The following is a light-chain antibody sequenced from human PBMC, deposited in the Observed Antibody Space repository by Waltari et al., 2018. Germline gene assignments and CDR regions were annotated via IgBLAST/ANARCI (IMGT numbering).Light chain of an antibody. CDR1: TGIGGNSAF. J-gene: IGLJ3*02. CDR3: CSYVQKDIWL. Sequence: QSALTQPASVSGAPGQSIPIPCSAVTGIGGNSAFFSCYQHHPGKVPNLLIYEVIKRPPDMSDRFTGSKSGNTASLSISGLQADDEADYYCCSYVQKDIWLFGRGTKVTVL. V-gene: IGLV2-23*02. CDR2: EVI.